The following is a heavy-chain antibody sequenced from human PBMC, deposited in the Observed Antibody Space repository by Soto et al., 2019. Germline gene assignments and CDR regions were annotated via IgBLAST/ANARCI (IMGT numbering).Heavy chain of an antibody. J-gene: IGHJ4*02. CDR2: INPQGGGT. Sequence: ASVKVSCRASGYTFARYYIHWLRQAPGQGLEWMGWINPQGGGTNYAQQFQGSVTMTRDTSISTAYMGLSRLRSDDTATYFCARTYSRSSPVIDYWGQGTLVTVSS. CDR1: GYTFARYY. V-gene: IGHV1-2*02. D-gene: IGHD6-6*01. CDR3: ARTYSRSSPVIDY.